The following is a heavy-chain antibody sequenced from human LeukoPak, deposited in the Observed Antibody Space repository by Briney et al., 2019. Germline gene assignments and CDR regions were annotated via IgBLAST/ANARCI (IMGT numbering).Heavy chain of an antibody. Sequence: GGSLRLSCAASGFSFNTYWMHWVRQAPGKGLVWVSRIYSDGSSTYYADSVKGRFTCSRDNAKNTVYLQMNSLRAEDTAVYYCARGASGYGNFDYWGQGTLVTVPS. CDR3: ARGASGYGNFDY. CDR2: IYSDGSST. J-gene: IGHJ4*02. D-gene: IGHD5-12*01. V-gene: IGHV3-74*01. CDR1: GFSFNTYW.